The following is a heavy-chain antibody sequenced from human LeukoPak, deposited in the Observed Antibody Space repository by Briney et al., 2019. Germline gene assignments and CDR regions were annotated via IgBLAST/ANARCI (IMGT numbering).Heavy chain of an antibody. CDR1: GFTVSNNY. CDR2: IYSDGST. D-gene: IGHD2-8*01. J-gene: IGHJ4*02. CDR3: AKGSLSLMGVFDY. Sequence: GGSLRLSCAVSGFTVSNNYMSWVRQAPGRGLEWVSEIYSDGSTYYAASVKGRFSISRDNSKNTVYVQMNSLRAEDTAVYYCAKGSLSLMGVFDYWGQGTLVTVSS. V-gene: IGHV3-53*01.